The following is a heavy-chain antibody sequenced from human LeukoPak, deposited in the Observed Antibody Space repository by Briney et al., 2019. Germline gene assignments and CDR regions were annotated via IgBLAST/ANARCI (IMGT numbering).Heavy chain of an antibody. D-gene: IGHD2-15*01. CDR1: GGSFSDHY. Sequence: KTSETLSLTCGGFGGSFSDHYWSWIRQPPGKGLEWIGEIYHSGRTNYNPSLMSRVTISVDTSKSQVSLNLSSVTAADTAVYYCAQGYCSGGTCFSPRYYGMDVWSQGTTVTVSS. CDR2: IYHSGRT. V-gene: IGHV4-34*01. J-gene: IGHJ6*02. CDR3: AQGYCSGGTCFSPRYYGMDV.